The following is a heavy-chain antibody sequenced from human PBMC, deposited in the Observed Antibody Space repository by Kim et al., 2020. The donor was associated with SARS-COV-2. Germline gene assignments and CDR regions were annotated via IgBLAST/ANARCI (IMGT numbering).Heavy chain of an antibody. D-gene: IGHD6-19*01. Sequence: PSLKSRVTISVDTSKNQFSLKLSSVTAADTAVYYCASGGAVAGIGNTFDPWGQGTLVTVSS. CDR3: ASGGAVAGIGNTFDP. V-gene: IGHV4-39*01. J-gene: IGHJ5*02.